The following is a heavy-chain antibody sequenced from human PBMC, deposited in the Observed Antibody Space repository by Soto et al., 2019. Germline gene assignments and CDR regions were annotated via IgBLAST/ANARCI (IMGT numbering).Heavy chain of an antibody. CDR1: GGSFSGYY. Sequence: QVQLQQWGAGLLKPSETLSLTCAVYGGSFSGYYWSWIRQPPGKGLEWIGEINHSGSTNYNPSLKSRVTISVDTSKNQFSLKLSSATAADTAVYYCARGSIAAQDYWGQGTLVTVSS. CDR3: ARGSIAAQDY. CDR2: INHSGST. V-gene: IGHV4-34*01. D-gene: IGHD6-6*01. J-gene: IGHJ4*02.